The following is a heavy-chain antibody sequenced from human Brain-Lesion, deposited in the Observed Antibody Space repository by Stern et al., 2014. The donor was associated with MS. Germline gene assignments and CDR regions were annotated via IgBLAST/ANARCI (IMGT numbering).Heavy chain of an antibody. D-gene: IGHD2-2*01. CDR3: ARAVRNQLLSEY. CDR2: MNPYSGNT. V-gene: IGHV1-8*01. J-gene: IGHJ4*02. CDR1: GYTFSSYD. Sequence: VQLVESGAEVKKPGASVKVSCKASGYTFSSYDITWVRQASGHGLEWMGWMNPYSGNTGYAQKFKGRVSMTSDPSISTVYMELTXXXXXDTAVYFCARAVRNQLLSEYWGQGTLVTVSS.